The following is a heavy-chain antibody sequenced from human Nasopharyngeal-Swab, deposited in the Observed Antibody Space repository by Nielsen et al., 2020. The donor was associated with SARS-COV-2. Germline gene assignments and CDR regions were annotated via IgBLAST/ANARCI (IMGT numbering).Heavy chain of an antibody. V-gene: IGHV4-39*01. CDR2: IYYAGSSSYSGRT. CDR3: ARHQDDFWSGYFVFDS. Sequence: WIRQPPGKGLEWIGSIYYAGSSSYSGRTYYNPSLENRVTISVDTSKNRFSLKVNSVTAADTAVYYCARHQDDFWSGYFVFDSWGQGALVTVSS. J-gene: IGHJ4*02. D-gene: IGHD3-3*01.